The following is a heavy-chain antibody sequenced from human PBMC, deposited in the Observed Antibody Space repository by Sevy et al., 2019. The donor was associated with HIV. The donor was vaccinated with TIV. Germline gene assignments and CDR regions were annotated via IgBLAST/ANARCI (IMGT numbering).Heavy chain of an antibody. CDR2: ITGSGGNT. CDR3: ARAANPGYGNGPIPYSFDY. J-gene: IGHJ4*02. V-gene: IGHV3-23*01. CDR1: GFTFSSYA. D-gene: IGHD5-18*01. Sequence: GGSLRLSCAASGFTFSSYAMSWVRQAPGKGMEWVSTITGSGGNTYYADSVKGRFTISRDTSKTILYLQVSSLKAEDAARYYVARAANPGYGNGPIPYSFDYWGQGTLVTVSS.